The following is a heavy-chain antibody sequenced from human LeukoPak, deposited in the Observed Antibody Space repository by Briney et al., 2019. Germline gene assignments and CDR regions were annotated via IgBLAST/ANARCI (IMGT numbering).Heavy chain of an antibody. Sequence: ASVKVSCKASGYTFTGYYMHWVRQAPGQGLEWMGWINPNSGGTNYAQKFQDRVTMTRDTSISTAYMELSRLRSDDTAVYYCARLDYDFWSGPKEDNWFDPWGQGTLVTVSS. CDR3: ARLDYDFWSGPKEDNWFDP. V-gene: IGHV1-2*02. J-gene: IGHJ5*02. CDR1: GYTFTGYY. CDR2: INPNSGGT. D-gene: IGHD3-3*01.